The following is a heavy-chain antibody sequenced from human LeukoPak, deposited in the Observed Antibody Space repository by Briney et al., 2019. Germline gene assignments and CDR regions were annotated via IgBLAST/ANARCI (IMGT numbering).Heavy chain of an antibody. CDR3: AREHDPYYYYMDV. CDR1: RFTFSSYA. V-gene: IGHV3-23*01. J-gene: IGHJ6*03. D-gene: IGHD3-16*01. Sequence: GGSLRLSCAASRFTFSSYAMSWVRQAPGKGLEWVSALSGSGGSSYYADSVKGRFTISRDNAKNSLYLQMNSLRAEDTAVYYCAREHDPYYYYMDVWGEGTTVTVSS. CDR2: LSGSGGSS.